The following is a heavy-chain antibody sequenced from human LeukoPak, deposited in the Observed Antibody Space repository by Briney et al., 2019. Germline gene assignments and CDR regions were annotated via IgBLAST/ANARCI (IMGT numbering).Heavy chain of an antibody. D-gene: IGHD5-24*01. V-gene: IGHV4-61*02. CDR3: ARVGEKAFHLWPEIDY. Sequence: PSETLSLTCTVSGGSISSGSYYWSWIRQPAGKGLEWIGRIYTSGSTNYNPSLKSRVTISVDTSKNQFSLKLSSVTAADTAVYYCARVGEKAFHLWPEIDYWGQGTLVTVSS. J-gene: IGHJ4*02. CDR2: IYTSGST. CDR1: GGSISSGSYY.